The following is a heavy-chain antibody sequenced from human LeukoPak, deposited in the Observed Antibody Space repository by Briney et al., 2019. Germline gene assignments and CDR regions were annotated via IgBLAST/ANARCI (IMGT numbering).Heavy chain of an antibody. CDR3: VSGFFYHGI. J-gene: IGHJ4*02. Sequence: GGSLRLSCAGSGFAFSSNGMTRVRQAPGKGLEWVANIKQDGSEKYYVDSVKGRFTISRDNAKNSLYLQMNSLRAEDTAVYYCVSGFFYHGIWGQGTLVTVSS. CDR2: IKQDGSEK. D-gene: IGHD2/OR15-2a*01. V-gene: IGHV3-7*05. CDR1: GFAFSSNG.